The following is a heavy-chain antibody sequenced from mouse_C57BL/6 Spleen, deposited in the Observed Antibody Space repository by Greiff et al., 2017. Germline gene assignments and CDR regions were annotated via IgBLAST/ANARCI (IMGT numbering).Heavy chain of an antibody. J-gene: IGHJ1*03. D-gene: IGHD1-1*01. CDR1: GYSFTGYY. CDR2: FNPSTGGT. V-gene: IGHV1-43*01. CDR3: ARGDYYGSRYFDV. Sequence: EVQLQQSGPELVKPGPSVSITCKASGYSFTGYYMHWVKQSSEKSLVWIGEFNPSTGGTSYNQKFKGKATLTVDKSFSTAYMQFNSVTSEDSAVYYGARGDYYGSRYFDVWGTGTTVTVSS.